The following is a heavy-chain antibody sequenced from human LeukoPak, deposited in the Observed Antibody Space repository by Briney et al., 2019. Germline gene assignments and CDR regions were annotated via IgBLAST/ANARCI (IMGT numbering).Heavy chain of an antibody. D-gene: IGHD3-16*02. V-gene: IGHV3-9*01. CDR2: ISWNSGSI. CDR3: ARDYPLVDY. Sequence: GGSLRLSCAASGFTFDDYAMHWVRQAPGKGLEWVSGISWNSGSIGYADSVKGRFTISRDNAKNSLYLQMNSLRAEDTAVYYCARDYPLVDYWGQGTLVTVSS. CDR1: GFTFDDYA. J-gene: IGHJ4*02.